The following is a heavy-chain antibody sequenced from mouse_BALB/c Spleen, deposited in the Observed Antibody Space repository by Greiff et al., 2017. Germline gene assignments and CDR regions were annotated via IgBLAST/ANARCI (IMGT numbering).Heavy chain of an antibody. J-gene: IGHJ4*01. CDR2: ISSGGSYT. V-gene: IGHV5-6*01. CDR3: ARRNYGSSRYSAMDY. D-gene: IGHD1-1*01. Sequence: EVHLVESGGDLVKPGGSLKLSCAASGFTFSSYGMSCVRQTPDKRLEWVATISSGGSYTYYPDSVKGRFTISRDNAKNTLYLQMSSLKSEDTAMYYCARRNYGSSRYSAMDYWGQGTSVTVSS. CDR1: GFTFSSYG.